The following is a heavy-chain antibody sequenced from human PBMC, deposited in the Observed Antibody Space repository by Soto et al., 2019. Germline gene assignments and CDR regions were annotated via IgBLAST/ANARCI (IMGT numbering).Heavy chain of an antibody. CDR2: IFPADSDT. J-gene: IGHJ4*02. V-gene: IGHV5-51*01. Sequence: EVQLVQSGAEVKKPGESLKISCKGSGYSFSNYWIAWVRQMPGKGLEWRGIIFPADSDTKYSPSFQGQVTISADKSISTAYLQWSSLKASDTAMYYCASSVVVPSTMNYFDYWGQGSLVTVSS. CDR1: GYSFSNYW. D-gene: IGHD2-15*01. CDR3: ASSVVVPSTMNYFDY.